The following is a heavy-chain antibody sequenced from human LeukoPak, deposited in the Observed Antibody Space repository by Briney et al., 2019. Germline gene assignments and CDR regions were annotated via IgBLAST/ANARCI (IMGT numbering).Heavy chain of an antibody. CDR1: GFTFSSYE. V-gene: IGHV3-48*03. Sequence: GGSLRLSCAASGFTFSSYEMNWVRQAPGKGLEWGSYISNSGSAIYYADSVKGRFTISRDNAKNSLYLQMNSLRAEDTAVYFCARGSGGDYWGQGTLVTVSS. CDR2: ISNSGSAI. J-gene: IGHJ4*02. CDR3: ARGSGGDY.